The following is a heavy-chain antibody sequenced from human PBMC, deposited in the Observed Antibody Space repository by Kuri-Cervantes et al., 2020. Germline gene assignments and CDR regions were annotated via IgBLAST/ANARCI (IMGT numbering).Heavy chain of an antibody. Sequence: GESLKISCAASGFTFSSYAMHWVRQAPGKGLEWVAVISYDGSNKYYADSVKGRFTISRDNSKSTQYLQMNSLRAEDTAVYYCANDRGGSAWGQGTLVTVSS. CDR3: ANDRGGSA. CDR2: ISYDGSNK. CDR1: GFTFSSYA. D-gene: IGHD3-10*01. J-gene: IGHJ5*02. V-gene: IGHV3-30*18.